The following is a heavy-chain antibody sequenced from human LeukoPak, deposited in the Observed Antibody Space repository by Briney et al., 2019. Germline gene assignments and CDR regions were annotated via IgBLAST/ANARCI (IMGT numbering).Heavy chain of an antibody. Sequence: GGYLRLSCVASGYTFSPYWMRWVRQTPGKGLEWVASISNGGGATFYGDSVRGRFTVSRDDAKNSLFLQMNGLRSDDTAVYYCTRENYVPDSWGQGTLVTVSS. J-gene: IGHJ5*02. CDR2: ISNGGGAT. V-gene: IGHV3-7*03. CDR3: TRENYVPDS. CDR1: GYTFSPYW. D-gene: IGHD3-10*02.